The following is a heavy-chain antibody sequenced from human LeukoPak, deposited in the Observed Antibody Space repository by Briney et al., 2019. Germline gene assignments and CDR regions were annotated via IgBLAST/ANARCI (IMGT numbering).Heavy chain of an antibody. CDR3: ARRDYCSDTTCLTYFDY. V-gene: IGHV4-59*12. CDR1: SGSISRYY. Sequence: PSETLSLTCTVSSGSISRYYWSWIRQPPGKGLDWIGYIYYTGSTYYNPSLKSRVTISVDTSKNQFSLKVSSVTAADTAVYYCARRDYCSDTTCLTYFDYWGQGTLVTASS. J-gene: IGHJ4*02. CDR2: IYYTGST. D-gene: IGHD2-2*01.